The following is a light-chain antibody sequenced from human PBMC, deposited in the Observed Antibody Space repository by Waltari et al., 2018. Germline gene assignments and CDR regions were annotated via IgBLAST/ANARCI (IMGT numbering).Light chain of an antibody. V-gene: IGKV3-11*01. J-gene: IGKJ1*01. Sequence: SGRASQSVSSSLAWYQQKPGQAPRLLFHDVSNRVTGIPARFSVSGSETDFTLTISSLEAEDFAVYYCQQRSNWPPTFGQGTKVEIK. CDR3: QQRSNWPPT. CDR1: QSVSSS. CDR2: DVS.